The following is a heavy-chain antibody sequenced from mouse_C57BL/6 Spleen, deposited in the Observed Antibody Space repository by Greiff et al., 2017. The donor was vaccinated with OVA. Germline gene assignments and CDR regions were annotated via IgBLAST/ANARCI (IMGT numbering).Heavy chain of an antibody. V-gene: IGHV1-53*01. D-gene: IGHD2-1*01. CDR2: INPSNGGT. CDR1: GYTFTSYW. Sequence: QVQLQQSGTELVKPWASVKLSCKASGYTFTSYWMHWVKQRPGQGLEWIGNINPSNGGTNYNEKFKSKATLTVDKSSSTAYMQLSSLTSEDSAVYYCARGYGNYFYAMDYWGQGTSVTVSS. J-gene: IGHJ4*01. CDR3: ARGYGNYFYAMDY.